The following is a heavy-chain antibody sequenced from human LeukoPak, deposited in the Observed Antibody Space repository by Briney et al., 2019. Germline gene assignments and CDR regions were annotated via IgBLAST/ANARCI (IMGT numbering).Heavy chain of an antibody. CDR2: ISGSGGST. J-gene: IGHJ4*02. CDR1: GFTFSSYA. CDR3: AKPTRGYCSSTSCPMGVNYFDY. Sequence: PGGSLRLSCAASGFTFSSYAMSWVRQAPGKGLEWVSAISGSGGSTYYADSVKGRFTISRDNSKNTLYLQMNSLRAEDTAVYYCAKPTRGYCSSTSCPMGVNYFDYWGQGTLVTVSS. D-gene: IGHD2-2*01. V-gene: IGHV3-23*01.